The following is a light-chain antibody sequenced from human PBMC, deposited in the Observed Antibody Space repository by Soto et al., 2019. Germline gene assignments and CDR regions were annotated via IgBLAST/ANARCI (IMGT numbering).Light chain of an antibody. J-gene: IGKJ1*01. CDR2: DAY. CDR3: QQYNSYPWK. V-gene: IGKV1-5*01. Sequence: DIQMTQSPSTLSASVGDRVTITCRASQSFSTWVAWYQQKPGKAPKLLIYDAYSLESVVPSRFSGSRSGTDFTLTISSLQPDNFASYYCQQYNSYPWKCGQGTKVESK. CDR1: QSFSTW.